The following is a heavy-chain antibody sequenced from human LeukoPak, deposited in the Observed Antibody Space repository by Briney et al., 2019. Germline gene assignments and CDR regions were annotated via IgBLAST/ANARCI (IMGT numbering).Heavy chain of an antibody. CDR3: ANTGFSSGWYIVTLGYYNYMDV. J-gene: IGHJ6*03. D-gene: IGHD6-13*01. CDR1: GFTLSSHD. CDR2: IRYDGSNK. Sequence: GGSLRLSCAASGFTLSSHDMYWVRQAPGKGLEWVAFIRYDGSNKYYADSVKGRFTISRDNSKNTLYLQMSSLRAEDTAVYYCANTGFSSGWYIVTLGYYNYMDVWGKGTTVTISS. V-gene: IGHV3-30*02.